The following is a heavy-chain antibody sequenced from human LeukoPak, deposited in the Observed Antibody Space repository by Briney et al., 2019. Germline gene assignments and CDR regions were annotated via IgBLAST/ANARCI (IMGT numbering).Heavy chain of an antibody. V-gene: IGHV4-61*01. CDR3: ARSHTASDY. J-gene: IGHJ4*02. CDR1: GGSVSSGSYY. Sequence: SETLSLTCTVSGGSVSSGSYYWSWIRQPPGKGLEWMGYIYYSGSTNYNPSLKSRVTISVDTSKNQFSLKLSSVIAADTAVYYCARSHTASDYWGQGTLVTVSS. CDR2: IYYSGST. D-gene: IGHD5-18*01.